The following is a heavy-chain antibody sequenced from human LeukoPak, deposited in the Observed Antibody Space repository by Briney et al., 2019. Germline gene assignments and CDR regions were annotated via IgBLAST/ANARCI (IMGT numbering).Heavy chain of an antibody. V-gene: IGHV4-39*01. CDR3: ARGREQWLVGYYFDY. CDR1: GGSISSSSYY. D-gene: IGHD6-19*01. Sequence: SETLCLTCTVSGGSISSSSYYWGWIRQPAGKGLEWIGSIYYSGSTYYNPSLKSRVTISVDTSKNQFSLKLSSVTAADTAVYYCARGREQWLVGYYFDYWGQGTLVTVSS. CDR2: IYYSGST. J-gene: IGHJ4*02.